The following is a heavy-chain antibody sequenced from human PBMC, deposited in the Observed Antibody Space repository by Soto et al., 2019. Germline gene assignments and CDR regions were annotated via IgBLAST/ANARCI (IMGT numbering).Heavy chain of an antibody. CDR1: GYTFSAYT. CDR2: INAGSGNT. CDR3: ARDTETLGPRANDALDI. J-gene: IGHJ3*02. V-gene: IGHV1-3*01. D-gene: IGHD3-3*02. Sequence: SVKVSFKATGYTFSAYTMNWVRQAPGQSLEWMGWINAGSGNTKYSQNFQGRVSITRDTSASTVYMELTGLTSEDTAVYYCARDTETLGPRANDALDIWGQGTMVTVSS.